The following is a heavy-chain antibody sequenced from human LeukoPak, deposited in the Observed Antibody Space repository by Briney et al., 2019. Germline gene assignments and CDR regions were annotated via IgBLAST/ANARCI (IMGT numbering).Heavy chain of an antibody. CDR1: GFTFSSYN. J-gene: IGHJ5*02. V-gene: IGHV3-21*04. CDR2: ISTSSSYI. CDR3: AKDPYSSGPYNWFDP. Sequence: GGSLRLSCAASGFTFSSYNMNWVRQAPGKGLEWVSSISTSSSYIYYADSVKGLFTISRDNSKNTLYLQMNSLRAEDTAVYYCAKDPYSSGPYNWFDPWGQGTLVTVSS. D-gene: IGHD6-19*01.